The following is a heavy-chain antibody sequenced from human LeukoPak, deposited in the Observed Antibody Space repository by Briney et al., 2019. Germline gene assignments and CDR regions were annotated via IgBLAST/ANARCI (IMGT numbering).Heavy chain of an antibody. Sequence: GGSLRLSCAASGFTFSSYEMNWVRQAPGKGLEWVSYISSSGSTIYYADSVKGRFTISRDNAKNSLYLQMNSLRAEDTALYYCAKASSYVLYDSSGSAVLLDYWGQGTLVTVSS. J-gene: IGHJ4*02. D-gene: IGHD3-22*01. CDR3: AKASSYVLYDSSGSAVLLDY. V-gene: IGHV3-48*03. CDR1: GFTFSSYE. CDR2: ISSSGSTI.